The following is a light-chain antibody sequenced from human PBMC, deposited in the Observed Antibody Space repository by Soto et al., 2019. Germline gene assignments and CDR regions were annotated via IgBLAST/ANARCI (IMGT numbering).Light chain of an antibody. CDR1: QSRLDSDDGNTY. J-gene: IGKJ3*01. CDR3: MQRIEFPFT. Sequence: DIVMTQTPLSLPVTPGEPASISCRSSQSRLDSDDGNTYLDWYLQKPGQSPQLLIYTLSYRASVVTDRFSGSGLGTDFTLKISRVEAEDVGVYYCMQRIEFPFTFGPGTKVDIK. CDR2: TLS. V-gene: IGKV2-40*01.